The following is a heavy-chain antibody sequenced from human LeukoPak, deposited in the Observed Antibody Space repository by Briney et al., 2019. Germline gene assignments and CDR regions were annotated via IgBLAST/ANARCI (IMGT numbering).Heavy chain of an antibody. V-gene: IGHV3-64*01. CDR2: IRSTGDGT. CDR1: GFTFSNFA. D-gene: IGHD3-9*01. Sequence: PGGSLRLSCAASGFTFSNFAIHWVRQAPGKGLEFVSGIRSTGDGTYYANSAKGRFTISRDNSKNTLYLQMVSLRAEDMAVYYCAKQSQYSYDILTGYLYYFDYWGQGTLVTVSS. J-gene: IGHJ4*02. CDR3: AKQSQYSYDILTGYLYYFDY.